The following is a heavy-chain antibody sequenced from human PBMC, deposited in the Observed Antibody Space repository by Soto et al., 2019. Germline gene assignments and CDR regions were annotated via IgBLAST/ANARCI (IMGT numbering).Heavy chain of an antibody. V-gene: IGHV3-23*01. CDR1: GFTFSSYA. CDR3: AKKTWDSSSWAPPIPNEV. J-gene: IGHJ1*01. CDR2: ISGSGGST. D-gene: IGHD6-13*01. Sequence: GGSLRLSCAASGFTFSSYAMSWVRQAPGKGLEWVSAISGSGGSTYYADSVKGRFTISRDNSKNTLYLQMNSLRAEDTAVYYCAKKTWDSSSWAPPIPNEVWGQGTLVTVS.